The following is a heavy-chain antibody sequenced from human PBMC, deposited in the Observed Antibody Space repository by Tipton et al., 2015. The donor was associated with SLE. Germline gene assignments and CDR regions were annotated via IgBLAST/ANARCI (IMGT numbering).Heavy chain of an antibody. V-gene: IGHV4-34*01. Sequence: TLSLTCAVYGGSFSGYYWSWIRQPPGKGLEWIGEINHSGSTNYNPSLKSRVTISVDTSKNQFSLKLSSVTAADTAVYYCAREGGATGGFDYWGQGTLVTVSS. CDR3: AREGGATGGFDY. CDR2: INHSGST. J-gene: IGHJ4*02. D-gene: IGHD1-26*01. CDR1: GGSFSGYY.